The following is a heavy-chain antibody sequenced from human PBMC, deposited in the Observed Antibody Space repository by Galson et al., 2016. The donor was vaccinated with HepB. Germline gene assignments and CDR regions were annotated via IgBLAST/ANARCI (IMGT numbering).Heavy chain of an antibody. CDR1: GYSIGSGYY. D-gene: IGHD4-17*01. CDR3: ARVDGDYEYFDY. CDR2: IYHTGNT. J-gene: IGHJ4*02. Sequence: ETLSLTCTVSGYSIGSGYYWGWIRQPPGKGLEWIAIIYHTGNTYYNPSLESQVTISVDTSKNQFSLKLNSVTAADAAMYYCARVDGDYEYFDYWGQGTLITVSS. V-gene: IGHV4-38-2*02.